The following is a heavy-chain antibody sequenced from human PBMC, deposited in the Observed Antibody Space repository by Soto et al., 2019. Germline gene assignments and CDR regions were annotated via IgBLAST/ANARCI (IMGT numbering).Heavy chain of an antibody. J-gene: IGHJ6*02. CDR3: ARVLGAAGNDYDYYGMDV. CDR2: ISYDGSNK. Sequence: GGSLRLSCAASGFTFSTYVMHWVRQAPGKGLEWVAIISYDGSNKYYADSVKGRFTISRDNSKNTLYVQMNSLRAEDTAVYYCARVLGAAGNDYDYYGMDVWGQGSRV. CDR1: GFTFSTYV. D-gene: IGHD6-13*01. V-gene: IGHV3-30-3*01.